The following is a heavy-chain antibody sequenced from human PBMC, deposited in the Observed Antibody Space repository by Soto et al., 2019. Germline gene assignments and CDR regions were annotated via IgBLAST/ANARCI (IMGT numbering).Heavy chain of an antibody. CDR2: INPKSGGT. V-gene: IGHV1-2*02. J-gene: IGHJ4*02. CDR3: ARDYNILTGSLWA. Sequence: ASVKVSCKASGYTFTNYGISWVRQAPGQGLEWVGWINPKSGGTSYARKFQGRVTMTRDTSISTANMELTRLTSDDTAVYYCARDYNILTGSLWAWGQGTLVTVSS. CDR1: GYTFTNYG. D-gene: IGHD3-9*01.